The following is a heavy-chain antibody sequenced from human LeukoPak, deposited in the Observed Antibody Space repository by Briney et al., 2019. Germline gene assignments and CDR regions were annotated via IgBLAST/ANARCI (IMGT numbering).Heavy chain of an antibody. CDR1: GFAFNGYD. V-gene: IGHV3-23*01. J-gene: IGHJ4*02. CDR3: AKAGSGHYYDY. Sequence: GGSLRLSCAASGFAFNGYDMTRVRRAPGKGLEWVSLITTDTYYADSVRGRFTISRDNSKNTLYLQMNSLRADDTAVYYCAKAGSGHYYDYWGQGTLVTVSS. CDR2: ITTDT. D-gene: IGHD3-22*01.